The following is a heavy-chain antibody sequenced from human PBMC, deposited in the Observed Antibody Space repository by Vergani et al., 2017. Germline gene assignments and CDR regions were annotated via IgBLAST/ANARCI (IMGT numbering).Heavy chain of an antibody. CDR3: ATGVQGGGLWFGELPMGY. CDR2: INPNSGGT. CDR1: GYTFTGHY. J-gene: IGHJ4*02. Sequence: QVQLVQSGAEVKKPGASVKVSCKASGYTFTGHYMHWVRQAPGQGLEWMGWINPNSGGTNYAQKFQGRVTMTRDTSLSTAYMELSRLRSDDTAVYYCATGVQGGGLWFGELPMGYWGQGTLVTVSS. D-gene: IGHD3-10*01. V-gene: IGHV1-2*02.